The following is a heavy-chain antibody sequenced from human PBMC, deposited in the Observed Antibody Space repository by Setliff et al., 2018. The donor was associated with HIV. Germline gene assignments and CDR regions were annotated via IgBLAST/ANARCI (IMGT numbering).Heavy chain of an antibody. J-gene: IGHJ4*02. V-gene: IGHV3-66*01. D-gene: IGHD1-26*01. Sequence: PGGSLRLSCAVSGFTVSDVWMAWARQAPGKGLEWIGHIPGKSSADTTSYADSVKGRFTISRDNSKNTLYLQMNSLTAEDTAVYYCARDSRTTVGATGPGYWGQGTLVTVSS. CDR2: IPGKSSADTT. CDR1: GFTVSDVW. CDR3: ARDSRTTVGATGPGY.